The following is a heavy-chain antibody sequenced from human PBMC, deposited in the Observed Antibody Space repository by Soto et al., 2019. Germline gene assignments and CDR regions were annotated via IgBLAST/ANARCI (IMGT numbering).Heavy chain of an antibody. V-gene: IGHV1-2*02. CDR1: GYTFTAYY. J-gene: IGHJ5*02. D-gene: IGHD3-22*01. CDR3: ARGDFDRSGNYNAGWFAP. Sequence: ASVNVSCKASGYTFTAYYMHWLRQAPGQGLEWMGWINPNSGGTNYAQRFQGRVTVTNDTSISTTYMELSSLGSDDTAVYYCARGDFDRSGNYNAGWFAPWGQGTLVTVSS. CDR2: INPNSGGT.